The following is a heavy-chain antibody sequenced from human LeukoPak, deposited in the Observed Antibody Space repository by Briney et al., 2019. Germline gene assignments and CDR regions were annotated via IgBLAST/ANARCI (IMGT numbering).Heavy chain of an antibody. V-gene: IGHV3-48*03. D-gene: IGHD5-24*01. J-gene: IGHJ4*02. Sequence: GGSLRLSCAASGFTFSSYEMNWVRQAPGKGLEWVSYISSSGSTIYYADSVKGRFTISRDNAKNSLYLQMSSLRAEDTAVYYCASRDGYRGDGDYWGQGTLVTVSS. CDR1: GFTFSSYE. CDR3: ASRDGYRGDGDY. CDR2: ISSSGSTI.